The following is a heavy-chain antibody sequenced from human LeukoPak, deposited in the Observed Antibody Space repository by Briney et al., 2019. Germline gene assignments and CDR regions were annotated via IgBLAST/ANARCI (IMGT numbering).Heavy chain of an antibody. CDR1: GGTFSSYA. V-gene: IGHV1-69*13. J-gene: IGHJ5*02. CDR2: IIPIFGTA. Sequence: SVNFSCKASGGTFSSYAISWVRQAPGQGLEWMGLIIPIFGTANYAQKFQGRVTITADESTSTAYMELRSLRSEETAVYYCARLGPHYGGNPDNWFDPWGQATLVTVSS. D-gene: IGHD4-23*01. CDR3: ARLGPHYGGNPDNWFDP.